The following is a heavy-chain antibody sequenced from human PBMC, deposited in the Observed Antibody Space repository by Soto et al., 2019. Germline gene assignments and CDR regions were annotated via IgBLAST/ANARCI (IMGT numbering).Heavy chain of an antibody. D-gene: IGHD4-17*01. CDR1: SGPDRSHN. CDR3: VRQGIDYLHGLVDV. Sequence: QVQLQQSGPRLVKPSETLSLTCTVSSGPDRSHNWGWIRQRPGRGLEWIGYVYYTGDTAYNPSLRGRVNISADTSTKDISLALTSVPASDTAVYYCVRQGIDYLHGLVDVCGQGTTVSGSS. J-gene: IGHJ6*02. V-gene: IGHV4-59*08. CDR2: VYYTGDT.